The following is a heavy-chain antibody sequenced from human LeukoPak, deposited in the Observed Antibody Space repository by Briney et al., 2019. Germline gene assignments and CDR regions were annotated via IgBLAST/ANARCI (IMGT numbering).Heavy chain of an antibody. CDR3: ARAPDSSGPRGYFDY. D-gene: IGHD3-22*01. CDR2: ISYDGSNK. CDR1: GFTFSSYA. J-gene: IGHJ4*02. V-gene: IGHV3-30*04. Sequence: PGGSLRLSCAASGFTFSSYAMHWVRQAPGKGLEWVAVISYDGSNKYYADSVKGRFTISRDNSKNTLYLQMNSLRAEDTAVYYCARAPDSSGPRGYFDYWGQGTLVNVSS.